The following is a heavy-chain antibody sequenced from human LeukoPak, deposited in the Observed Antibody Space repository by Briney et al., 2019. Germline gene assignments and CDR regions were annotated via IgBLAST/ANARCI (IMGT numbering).Heavy chain of an antibody. J-gene: IGHJ4*02. V-gene: IGHV4-31*03. CDR2: IYYSGST. Sequence: SQTLSLTCTVSGGSISSGGYYWSWIRQHPGKGLEWIGYIYYSGSTYYNPSLNSRVTISVDTSKNQFSLKLSSVTAADTAVYYCARARDLTIFGVVNPGTLDYWGQGTLVTVSS. CDR1: GGSISSGGYY. D-gene: IGHD3-3*01. CDR3: ARARDLTIFGVVNPGTLDY.